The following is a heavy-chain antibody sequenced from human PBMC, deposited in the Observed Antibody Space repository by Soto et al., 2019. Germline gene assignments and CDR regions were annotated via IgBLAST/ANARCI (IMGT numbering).Heavy chain of an antibody. J-gene: IGHJ4*02. CDR2: IYWNEYN. CDR3: AHRAKTSVTPAFDY. D-gene: IGHD4-17*01. CDR1: GFSLSSRGVS. Sequence: SGPTGEPTETLTLTCTFSGFSLSSRGVSVGWIRQPPGKALEWLALIYWNEYNRYSPSLKSRLSITKDTSKNQVVLTLTNVDPLDTATYYCAHRAKTSVTPAFDYWGRGTLVTVSS. V-gene: IGHV2-5*01.